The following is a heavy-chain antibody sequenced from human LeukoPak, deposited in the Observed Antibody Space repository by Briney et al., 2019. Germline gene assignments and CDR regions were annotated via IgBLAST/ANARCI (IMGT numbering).Heavy chain of an antibody. CDR1: GFPFSSRW. D-gene: IGHD1-26*01. V-gene: IGHV3-7*01. J-gene: IGHJ4*02. Sequence: GGSLRLSCTSSGFPFSSRWMSWVRQTPEKGLEWVANIKQDGYEKYYVDSVKGRFTISRDNAKNSLYLQMNSLRADDTAIYYCARDKIVGPTTLDYWGQGTLVTVSS. CDR2: IKQDGYEK. CDR3: ARDKIVGPTTLDY.